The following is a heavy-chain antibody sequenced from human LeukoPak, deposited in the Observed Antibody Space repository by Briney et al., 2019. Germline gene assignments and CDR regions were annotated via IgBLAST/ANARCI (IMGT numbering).Heavy chain of an antibody. CDR2: VIPNFGTA. D-gene: IGHD3-22*01. CDR1: GGTFSRDA. Sequence: ASVKVSCKTSGGTFSRDAISWARQAPGQGLEWMGGVIPNFGTANYAQKFQGRVTITADESTSTVYMELSSLRSEDTAVYYCARGGTIYDSILEDAFDIWGQGTMVTVSS. CDR3: ARGGTIYDSILEDAFDI. V-gene: IGHV1-69*13. J-gene: IGHJ3*02.